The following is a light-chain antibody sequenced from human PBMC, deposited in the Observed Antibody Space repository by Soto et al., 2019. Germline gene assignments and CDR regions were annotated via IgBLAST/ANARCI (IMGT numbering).Light chain of an antibody. Sequence: ENVLTQSPVTLSLSPGERATLSCRASQSVSSSYLAWYQQKPGQSPRLLIYGASSRATGIPDRFSGSGSGTDFTLTISRLEPEDFAVYYCQQYGSSPWTFGQGTKVEIK. CDR3: QQYGSSPWT. V-gene: IGKV3-20*01. CDR1: QSVSSSY. CDR2: GAS. J-gene: IGKJ1*01.